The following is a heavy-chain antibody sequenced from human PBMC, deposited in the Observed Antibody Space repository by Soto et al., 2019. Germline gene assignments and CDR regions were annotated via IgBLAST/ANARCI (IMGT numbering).Heavy chain of an antibody. CDR1: GGSISSGGYY. V-gene: IGHV4-31*03. CDR3: AIPYSGSSRGLDV. Sequence: QVQLRESGPGLVQPSQTLSLTCTVSGGSISSGGYYWTWIRQRPGKGLEWIGYIYYTGSAYYNPSLKSRLTVSRDTSRSQFSLELSSVTPADTAVYYCAIPYSGSSRGLDVWGQGTTVTVSS. J-gene: IGHJ6*02. D-gene: IGHD6-6*01. CDR2: IYYTGSA.